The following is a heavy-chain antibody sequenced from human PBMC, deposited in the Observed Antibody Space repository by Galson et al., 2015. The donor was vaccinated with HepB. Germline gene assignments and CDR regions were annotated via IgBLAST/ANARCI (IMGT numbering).Heavy chain of an antibody. CDR1: GYTFTSYG. CDR3: ARGHYDSSATLGKYYYYGMDV. J-gene: IGHJ6*02. V-gene: IGHV1-18*01. CDR2: ISAYNGNT. D-gene: IGHD3-22*01. Sequence: SVKVSCKASGYTFTSYGISWVRQAPGQGLEWMGWISAYNGNTNYAQKLQGRVTMTTDTSTSTAYMELRSLRSDDTAVYYCARGHYDSSATLGKYYYYGMDVWGQGTTVTVSS.